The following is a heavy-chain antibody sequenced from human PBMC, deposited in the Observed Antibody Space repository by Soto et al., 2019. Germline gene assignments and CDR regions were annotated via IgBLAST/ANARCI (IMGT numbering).Heavy chain of an antibody. J-gene: IGHJ6*02. Sequence: PGESLKISCKGSGYSFTSYWIGWVRQMPGKGLEWMGIIYPGDSDTRYSPSFQGQVTISADKSISTAYLQWSSLKASDTAMYYCARHGRLITMVRGVIMEYYYYGMDVWGQGTTDTVSS. CDR1: GYSFTSYW. V-gene: IGHV5-51*01. CDR2: IYPGDSDT. D-gene: IGHD3-10*01. CDR3: ARHGRLITMVRGVIMEYYYYGMDV.